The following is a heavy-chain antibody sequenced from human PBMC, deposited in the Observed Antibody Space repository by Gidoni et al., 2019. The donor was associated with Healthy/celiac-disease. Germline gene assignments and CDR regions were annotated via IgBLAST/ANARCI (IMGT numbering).Heavy chain of an antibody. D-gene: IGHD3-3*01. J-gene: IGHJ2*01. CDR3: AKGGFWSGYSPYWYFDL. CDR1: GFTFSSYA. CDR2: ISGSGGST. Sequence: EVQLLESGGGLVQPGGSLRLSCAASGFTFSSYAMSWVRQAPGKGLGGVSAISGSGGSTYYADSVKGRFTISRDNSKNTLYLKMNSLRAEDTAVYYCAKGGFWSGYSPYWYFDLWGRGTLVTVSS. V-gene: IGHV3-23*01.